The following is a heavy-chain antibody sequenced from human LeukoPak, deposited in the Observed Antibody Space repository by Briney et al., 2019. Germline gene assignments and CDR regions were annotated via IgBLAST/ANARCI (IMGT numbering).Heavy chain of an antibody. J-gene: IGHJ4*02. V-gene: IGHV1-69*04. CDR2: IIPILGIA. CDR3: ARGGDYGDYVVFDY. Sequence: GASVKVSCKASGGTFSSYAISWVRQAPGQELEWMGRIIPILGIANYAQKFQGRVTITADKSTSTAYMELSSLRSEDTAVYYCARGGDYGDYVVFDYWGQGTLVTVSS. D-gene: IGHD4-17*01. CDR1: GGTFSSYA.